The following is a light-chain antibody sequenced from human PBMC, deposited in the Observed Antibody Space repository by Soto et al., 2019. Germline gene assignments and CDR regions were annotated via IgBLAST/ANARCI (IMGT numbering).Light chain of an antibody. J-gene: IGLJ1*01. CDR1: SSDVGGYNY. Sequence: QSVLTQPPSASGSTGQSVTISCTGTSSDVGGYNYVSWYQQHPGKAPKLIIYEVSKRPSGVPSRFSGSKSGNTASLTVSGFQSDDESDCFFGSYSGSNSPHVFGT. CDR3: GSYSGSNSPHV. CDR2: EVS. V-gene: IGLV2-8*01.